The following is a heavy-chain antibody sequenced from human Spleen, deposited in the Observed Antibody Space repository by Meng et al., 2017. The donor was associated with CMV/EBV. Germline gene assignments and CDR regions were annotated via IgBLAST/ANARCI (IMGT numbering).Heavy chain of an antibody. CDR2: MSYDGSNK. D-gene: IGHD2-21*01. V-gene: IGHV3-30-3*01. CDR1: GFTFSSYA. J-gene: IGHJ4*02. Sequence: GESLKISCAASGFTFSSYAMHWVRQAPGKGLEWVAVMSYDGSNKYYADSVKGRFTISRDNSKNTLYLQMNSLRAEDTAVYYCARGLKVIGSALDYWGQGTLVTVSS. CDR3: ARGLKVIGSALDY.